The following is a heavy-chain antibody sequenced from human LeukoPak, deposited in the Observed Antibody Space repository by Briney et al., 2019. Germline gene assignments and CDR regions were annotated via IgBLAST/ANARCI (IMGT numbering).Heavy chain of an antibody. CDR1: GGSISSYY. J-gene: IGHJ5*02. D-gene: IGHD3-22*01. Sequence: SETLSLTCTVSGGSISSYYWSWIRQPAGKGLEWIGRMYTSESTNYNPSLKSRVTMSVDTSKNQFSLKLSSVTAADTAVYYCARIGDSSGYYSPNWLDPWGQGTLVTVSS. CDR2: MYTSEST. CDR3: ARIGDSSGYYSPNWLDP. V-gene: IGHV4-4*07.